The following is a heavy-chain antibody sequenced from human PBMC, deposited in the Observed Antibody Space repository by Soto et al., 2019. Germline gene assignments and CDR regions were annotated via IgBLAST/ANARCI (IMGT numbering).Heavy chain of an antibody. CDR1: RFTFSSYT. D-gene: IGHD3-22*01. CDR2: ISSSTTYI. CDR3: ARDFDSSGYYGPVGAFDL. Sequence: EVQLVESGGGLVKPGGSLRLSCSASRFTFSSYTMNWVRQAPGKGLEWVSSISSSTTYIYYADSVKGRFTISRDNAKTSLDLQVNSLRDEDTAVYYCARDFDSSGYYGPVGAFDLWGHGTMVTVSS. J-gene: IGHJ3*01. V-gene: IGHV3-21*03.